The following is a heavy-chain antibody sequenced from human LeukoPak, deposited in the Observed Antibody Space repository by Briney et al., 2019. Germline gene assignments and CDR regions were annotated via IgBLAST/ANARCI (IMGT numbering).Heavy chain of an antibody. CDR2: IRYDGSNK. V-gene: IGHV3-30*02. CDR3: AKDTSRVVRLCHGMVV. D-gene: IGHD4-23*01. J-gene: IGHJ6*04. CDR1: GFTFSRYG. Sequence: GGSLRLSRAACGFTFSRYGMHGVRQARAKGLEGVAVIRYDGSNKYFAEFVKGRFTISRDNSKNTLYVKMNSLRGEDTGVYYCAKDTSRVVRLCHGMVVWGEGTTVTVSS.